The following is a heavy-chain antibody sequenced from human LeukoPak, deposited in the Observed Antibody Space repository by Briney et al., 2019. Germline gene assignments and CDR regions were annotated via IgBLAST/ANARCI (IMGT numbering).Heavy chain of an antibody. CDR2: INHSGST. J-gene: IGHJ4*02. Sequence: PSETLSLTCAVYGGSFSGYYWSWIRQPPGKGLEWIGEINHSGSTNYNPSLKSRVTISVDTSKNQFSLKLSSVTAADTAVYHCARGGGDYYDSSGYYYVNFDYWGQGTLVTVSS. D-gene: IGHD3-22*01. CDR1: GGSFSGYY. V-gene: IGHV4-34*01. CDR3: ARGGGDYYDSSGYYYVNFDY.